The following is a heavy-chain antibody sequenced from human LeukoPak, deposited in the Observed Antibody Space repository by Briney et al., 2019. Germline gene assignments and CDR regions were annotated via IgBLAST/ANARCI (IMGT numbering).Heavy chain of an antibody. CDR1: GFTFSSYA. V-gene: IGHV3-74*01. D-gene: IGHD2-2*01. Sequence: GRSLRLSCAASGFTFSSYAMHWVRQAPGKGLVWVSRITSDGSSTSSADSVKGRFTISRDNAKNTLYLQMNSLRAEDTAVYYCARGMPTNFDSWGQGTLVTVSS. CDR3: ARGMPTNFDS. J-gene: IGHJ4*02. CDR2: ITSDGSST.